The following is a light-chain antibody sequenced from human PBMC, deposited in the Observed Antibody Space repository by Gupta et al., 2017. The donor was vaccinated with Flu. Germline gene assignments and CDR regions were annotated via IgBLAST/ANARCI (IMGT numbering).Light chain of an antibody. J-gene: IGLJ2*01. V-gene: IGLV2-14*04. CDR2: DVS. CDR1: SRAIGGYKY. Sequence: ITIACTGTSRAIGGYKYVYWYQQQPGKAHKLLIYDVSKRPAGVSNRFSGSKSDNTASLTISGLQAEDAAEYYCSSYTSSSSLVVLGGGTRLTVL. CDR3: SSYTSSSSLVV.